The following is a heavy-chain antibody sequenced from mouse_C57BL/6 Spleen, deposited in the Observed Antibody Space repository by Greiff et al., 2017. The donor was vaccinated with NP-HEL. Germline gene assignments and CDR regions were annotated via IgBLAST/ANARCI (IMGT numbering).Heavy chain of an antibody. J-gene: IGHJ2*01. V-gene: IGHV10-1*01. D-gene: IGHD1-1*02. Sequence: EVQGVESGGGLVQPKGSLKLSCAASGFSFNTYAMNWVRQAPGKGLEWVARIRSKSNNYATYYADSVKDRFTISRDDSESMLYLQMNNLKTEDTAMYYCVRLGSYDYFDYWGQGTTLTVSS. CDR1: GFSFNTYA. CDR3: VRLGSYDYFDY. CDR2: IRSKSNNYAT.